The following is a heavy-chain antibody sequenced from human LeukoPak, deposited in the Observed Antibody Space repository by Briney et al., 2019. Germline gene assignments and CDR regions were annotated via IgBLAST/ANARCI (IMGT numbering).Heavy chain of an antibody. Sequence: VGSLRLPCAVSGFTFSDHYMDWVRQAPGKGLEWIGRSKNKANAYSTVYAASVKGRFTFSRDDRKNSLYLQMDSLKDEDTAVYYCSRIFYYGSTGYYPDHWGQGTLVTVSS. J-gene: IGHJ4*02. CDR1: GFTFSDHY. CDR2: SKNKANAYST. V-gene: IGHV3-72*01. CDR3: SRIFYYGSTGYYPDH. D-gene: IGHD3-9*01.